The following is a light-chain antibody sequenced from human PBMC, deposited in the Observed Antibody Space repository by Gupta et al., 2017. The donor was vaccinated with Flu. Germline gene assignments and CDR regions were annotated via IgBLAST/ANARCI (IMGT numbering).Light chain of an antibody. V-gene: IGLV1-51*02. Sequence: QSVLTQPPSVSAAPGQKVTIACSGSSSNIGIHHVSWYHQVPGAAPKLLICKDDKRPSGIPDRFSGSKSGTSATLGITGLQTGDEADYYCGAWDDNLSIEILGTGTKVTVL. CDR2: KDD. J-gene: IGLJ1*01. CDR1: SSNIGIHH. CDR3: GAWDDNLSIEI.